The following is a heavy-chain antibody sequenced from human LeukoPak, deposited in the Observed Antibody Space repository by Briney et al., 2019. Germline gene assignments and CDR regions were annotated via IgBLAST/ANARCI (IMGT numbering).Heavy chain of an antibody. Sequence: GESLKISCKGSGYSFTSYWIGWVRQMPGKGLEWMGIIYPGDSDTKYSPSFQGQVTFSADKSISTAYLQWSSLKASDTAMYYCARPVAAAVPDAFDIWGQGTMVTVSS. V-gene: IGHV5-51*01. CDR3: ARPVAAAVPDAFDI. CDR1: GYSFTSYW. J-gene: IGHJ3*02. CDR2: IYPGDSDT. D-gene: IGHD6-13*01.